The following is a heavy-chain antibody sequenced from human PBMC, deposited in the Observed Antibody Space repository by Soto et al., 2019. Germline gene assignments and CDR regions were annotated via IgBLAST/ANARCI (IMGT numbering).Heavy chain of an antibody. J-gene: IGHJ4*02. V-gene: IGHV1-18*01. CDR1: GYTFTSYG. Sequence: ASVKVSCKTSGYTFTSYGITWVRQAPGQGLEWMGWITTDKGKTTYAQKFQGRVTMTTDISTSTAYMELRSLRSDDTAVYYCATRSPAFDYWAQGTLVPVSS. CDR3: ATRSPAFDY. CDR2: ITTDKGKT.